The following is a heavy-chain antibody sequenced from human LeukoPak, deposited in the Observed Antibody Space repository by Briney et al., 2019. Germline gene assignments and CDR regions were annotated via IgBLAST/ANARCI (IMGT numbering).Heavy chain of an antibody. CDR3: AKGPGLNWFDP. V-gene: IGHV3-23*01. CDR1: GFTFSNYA. J-gene: IGHJ5*02. CDR2: ISGGVGGT. Sequence: PGGSLRLSCAASGFTFSNYAMTWVRQAPGKGLEWVSGISGGVGGTYYADSVEGRFTISRDNSKNTLYLQMNSLRVEDTVVYYCAKGPGLNWFDPWGQGTLVTVSS.